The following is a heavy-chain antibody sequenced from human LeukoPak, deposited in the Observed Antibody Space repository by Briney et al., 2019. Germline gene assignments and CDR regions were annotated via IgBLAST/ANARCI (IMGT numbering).Heavy chain of an antibody. Sequence: SETLSLTWTVSGGSISSYYWSWIRQPPGKGLEWIGYIYYSGSTNYNPSLKSRVTISGDTSKNQFSLKLSSVTAADTAVYYCARLRDGYNGGGVDYWGQGTLVTVSS. V-gene: IGHV4-59*08. CDR1: GGSISSYY. CDR3: ARLRDGYNGGGVDY. CDR2: IYYSGST. D-gene: IGHD5-24*01. J-gene: IGHJ4*02.